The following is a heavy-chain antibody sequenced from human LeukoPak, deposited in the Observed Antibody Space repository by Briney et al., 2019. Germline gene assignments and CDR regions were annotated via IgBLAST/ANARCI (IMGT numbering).Heavy chain of an antibody. CDR1: GGSISSSSYY. Sequence: PSETLSLTCTVSGGSISSSSYYWGWIRQPPGKGLKWIGSIYYSGSTYYNPSLKSRVTISVDTSKNQFSLKLSSVTAADTAVYYCARMYCGGDCYSWGYYYYYYMDVWGKGTTVTVSS. V-gene: IGHV4-39*01. J-gene: IGHJ6*03. D-gene: IGHD2-21*02. CDR2: IYYSGST. CDR3: ARMYCGGDCYSWGYYYYYYMDV.